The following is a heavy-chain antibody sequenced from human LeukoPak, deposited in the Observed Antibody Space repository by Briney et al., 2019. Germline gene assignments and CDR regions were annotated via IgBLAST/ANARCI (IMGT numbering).Heavy chain of an antibody. J-gene: IGHJ4*02. CDR1: GFTFSSYS. CDR3: ARDRDCSSTTCYAPLDY. CDR2: IKQDGSEK. Sequence: GGSLRLSCAASGFTFSSYSMNWVRQAPGKGLEWVANIKQDGSEKYYVDSVKGRFTISRDNAKNSLYLQMNSLRAEDTAVYHCARDRDCSSTTCYAPLDYWGQGTLVTVSS. D-gene: IGHD2-2*01. V-gene: IGHV3-7*01.